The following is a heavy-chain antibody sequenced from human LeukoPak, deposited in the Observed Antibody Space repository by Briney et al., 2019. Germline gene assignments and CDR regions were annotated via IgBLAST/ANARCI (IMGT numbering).Heavy chain of an antibody. CDR1: GFTFSSYW. Sequence: GGSLRLSCAASGFTFSSYWMSWVRQAPGKGLEWVANIKQDGSEKYYVDSVKGRFTISRDNAKNSLYLQMNSLRAEDTAVYYCAGVLRFLEWLPSYMDVWGKGTTVTVSS. D-gene: IGHD3-3*01. CDR3: AGVLRFLEWLPSYMDV. V-gene: IGHV3-7*01. J-gene: IGHJ6*04. CDR2: IKQDGSEK.